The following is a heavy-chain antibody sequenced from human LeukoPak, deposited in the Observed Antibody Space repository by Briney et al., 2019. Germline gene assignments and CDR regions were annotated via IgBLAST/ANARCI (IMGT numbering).Heavy chain of an antibody. J-gene: IGHJ5*02. CDR1: GGSISISTYY. CDR3: ARLGTGYDSSGYSIGWFDP. V-gene: IGHV4-39*01. CDR2: IYYSGSI. D-gene: IGHD3-22*01. Sequence: SETLSLTCTVSGGSISISTYYWGWIRQPPGKGLEWFGNIYYSGSIYYNPSLKSRVTISVDTPKNQFSLRLSSVTAADTAVYYCARLGTGYDSSGYSIGWFDPWGQGTLVTVSS.